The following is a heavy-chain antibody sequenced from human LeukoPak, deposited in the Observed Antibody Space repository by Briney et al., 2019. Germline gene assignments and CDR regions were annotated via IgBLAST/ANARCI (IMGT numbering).Heavy chain of an antibody. V-gene: IGHV3-33*01. J-gene: IGHJ4*02. CDR1: GFSFSTYG. Sequence: PGRSLRLSCAVSGFSFSTYGMHWVRQAPGKGLEWVALIWFDGNKNYYVDSVKGRFTVSGDKSKNTVYLQMNSLRVEDTAVYYCAELTSMVEQYWGQGTLVTVSS. CDR2: IWFDGNKN. CDR3: AELTSMVEQY. D-gene: IGHD3-10*01.